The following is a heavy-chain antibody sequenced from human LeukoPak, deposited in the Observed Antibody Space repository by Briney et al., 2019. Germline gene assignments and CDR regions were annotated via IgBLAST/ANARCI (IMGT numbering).Heavy chain of an antibody. CDR3: ARDSPYNDSSGYYFDY. CDR1: GFTFSSYA. Sequence: GGSLRLSCAASGFTFSSYAMHWVRQAPGKGLEWVAVISYDGSNKYYADSVKGRFTISRDNSKNTLYLQMNSLRAEDAAVYYCARDSPYNDSSGYYFDYWGQGTLVTVSS. J-gene: IGHJ4*02. CDR2: ISYDGSNK. D-gene: IGHD3-22*01. V-gene: IGHV3-30-3*01.